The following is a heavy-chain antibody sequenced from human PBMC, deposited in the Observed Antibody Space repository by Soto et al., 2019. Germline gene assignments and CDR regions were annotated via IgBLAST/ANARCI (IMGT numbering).Heavy chain of an antibody. D-gene: IGHD2-2*01. CDR2: SGSGYSI. Sequence: XGSLRLSCAASGFSFSSYGMSWVRQAPGRGLECVASSGSGYSIYYADSVKGRFTISRDNSRNTLLLQMNSLRAEDTAVYYCAKGRGSSWPVVFFEYWGQGALVTVSS. CDR3: AKGRGSSWPVVFFEY. CDR1: GFSFSSYG. J-gene: IGHJ4*02. V-gene: IGHV3-23*01.